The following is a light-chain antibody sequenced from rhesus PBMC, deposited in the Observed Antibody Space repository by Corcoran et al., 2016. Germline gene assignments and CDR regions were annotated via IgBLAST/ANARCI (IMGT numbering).Light chain of an antibody. Sequence: DIQMTQSPSSLSASVGDRVTITCRASQTISSYLAWYQQKPGKVPKVLIYDATRLESGVPSRFSGSGAGTEFTLNINSRQPEEFATDYCQQQDSHPPTFGQGTKVEIK. V-gene: IGKV1-44*02. CDR2: DAT. J-gene: IGKJ1*01. CDR3: QQQDSHPPT. CDR1: QTISSY.